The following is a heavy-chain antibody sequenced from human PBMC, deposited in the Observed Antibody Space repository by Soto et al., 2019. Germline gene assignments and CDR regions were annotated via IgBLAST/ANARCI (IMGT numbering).Heavy chain of an antibody. CDR2: ISGDSRDT. D-gene: IGHD6-13*01. CDR1: GFSVTGYY. CDR3: AAGQQVRMADI. Sequence: QVHLVESGGGLVKPGGCLRLSCEASGFSVTGYYMGWVRQAPGKRLEWLSYISGDSRDTNHADSVKGRFTISRDNAKNSLYLQMHSLRVDDTAVYYCAAGQQVRMADIWGQGTMVIVSS. V-gene: IGHV3-11*05. J-gene: IGHJ3*02.